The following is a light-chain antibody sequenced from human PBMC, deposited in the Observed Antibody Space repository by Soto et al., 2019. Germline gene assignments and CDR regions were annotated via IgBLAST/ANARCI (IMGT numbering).Light chain of an antibody. CDR3: CSYAGSYTFV. CDR2: DVT. Sequence: QSALTQPRSVSGSPGQSVTISCTGTTSDIGGFDYVSWYKEHPGKTPKLIIYDVTNRPSGVPDRFSASKSGNTASLTISGLQAEDEADYYCCSYAGSYTFVFGTGTKLTVL. J-gene: IGLJ1*01. V-gene: IGLV2-11*01. CDR1: TSDIGGFDY.